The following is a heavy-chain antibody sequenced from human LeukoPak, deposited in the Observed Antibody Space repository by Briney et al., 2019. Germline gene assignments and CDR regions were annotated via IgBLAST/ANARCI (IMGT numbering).Heavy chain of an antibody. CDR2: IIPIFGTA. CDR3: ASTRRGSGSYEVKYYYYYYMDV. D-gene: IGHD3-10*01. V-gene: IGHV1-69*05. J-gene: IGHJ6*03. CDR1: GGTFSSYA. Sequence: SVKVSCKASGGTFSSYAISWVRQAPGQGLEWMGGIIPIFGTANYAQKFQGRVTITTDESTSTAYMELSSLRSEDTAVYYCASTRRGSGSYEVKYYYYYYMDVWGKGTTVTVSS.